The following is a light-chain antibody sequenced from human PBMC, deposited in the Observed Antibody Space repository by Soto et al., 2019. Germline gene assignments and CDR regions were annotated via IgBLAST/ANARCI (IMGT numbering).Light chain of an antibody. V-gene: IGKV1-39*01. J-gene: IGKJ4*01. CDR2: SAS. CDR1: QSINTY. Sequence: DIQVTQSPSSLSASVGDRVTISCRASQSINTYLNWYQQKPGQAPTLLIYSASSLQSGVPSRFTGSGSGTDFILTISSLQPEDFAIYYCQQSYSNPLTFGGGTKVEIK. CDR3: QQSYSNPLT.